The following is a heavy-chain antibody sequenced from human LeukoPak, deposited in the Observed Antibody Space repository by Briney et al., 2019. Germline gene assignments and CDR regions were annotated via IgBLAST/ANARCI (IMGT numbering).Heavy chain of an antibody. CDR1: GYSFTSYW. CDR2: IYPGESDT. Sequence: GESLQISCQGSGYSFTSYWIGWVRPMPGKGLEWMGIIYPGESDTRYSPSFQGQVTISADKSISTAYLQWSSLKASDTATYYCARRGYDYVWGSYQFDYWGQGTLVTVSS. J-gene: IGHJ4*02. V-gene: IGHV5-51*01. CDR3: ARRGYDYVWGSYQFDY. D-gene: IGHD3-16*02.